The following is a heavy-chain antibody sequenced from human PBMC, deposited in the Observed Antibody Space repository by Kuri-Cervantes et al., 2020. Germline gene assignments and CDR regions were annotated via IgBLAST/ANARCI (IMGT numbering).Heavy chain of an antibody. V-gene: IGHV3-7*02. Sequence: GESLKISCAASGFTFSDYWMTWVRQAPGKGLEWVANIKYDGSDKYYVDSVKGRFTISRDNAKNSLYLQMNSLRAEDTAVYYCARAPDRYYGWYYMDVWGKGTTVTVSS. D-gene: IGHD3-16*02. CDR1: GFTFSDYW. J-gene: IGHJ6*03. CDR3: ARAPDRYYGWYYMDV. CDR2: IKYDGSDK.